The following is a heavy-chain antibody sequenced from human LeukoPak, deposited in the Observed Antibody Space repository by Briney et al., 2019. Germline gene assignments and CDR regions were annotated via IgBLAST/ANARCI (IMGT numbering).Heavy chain of an antibody. CDR2: INSDGSST. CDR3: ARERLRYFDWLPHQREAFDI. J-gene: IGHJ3*02. D-gene: IGHD3-9*01. V-gene: IGHV3-74*01. Sequence: GGSLRLSCAASGFTFSSYWMHWVRQAPGKGLVWVSRINSDGSSTSYADSVKGRFTISRDNAKNTLYLQMNSLRAEDTAVYYCARERLRYFDWLPHQREAFDIWGQGAMVTVSS. CDR1: GFTFSSYW.